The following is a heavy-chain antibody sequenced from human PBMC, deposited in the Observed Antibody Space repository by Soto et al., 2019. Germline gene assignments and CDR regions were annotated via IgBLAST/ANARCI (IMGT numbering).Heavy chain of an antibody. J-gene: IGHJ6*02. CDR1: GYTFTSYG. V-gene: IGHV1-18*01. CDR3: AREWVVVAENYYYYGMDV. CDR2: ISAYNGNT. Sequence: ASVKVSCKAPGYTFTSYGISWVRQAPGQGLEWMGWISAYNGNTNYAQKLQGRVTMTTDTSTSTAYMELRSLRPDDTAVYYCAREWVVVAENYYYYGMDVWGQGTTVTVSS. D-gene: IGHD2-15*01.